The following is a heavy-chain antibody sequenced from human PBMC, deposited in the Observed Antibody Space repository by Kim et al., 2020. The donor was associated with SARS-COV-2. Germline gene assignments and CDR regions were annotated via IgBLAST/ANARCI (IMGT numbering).Heavy chain of an antibody. D-gene: IGHD7-27*01. V-gene: IGHV3-33*01. CDR1: GFSFSSYG. J-gene: IGHJ2*01. Sequence: GGSLRLSCAASGFSFSSYGMHWVRQAPGKGLEWGAFISYDGSDKFYADSVKCRCTISRDNSNNTLSLQTNSLIAEDTAVVYCSRGPGDRKDGWYFDVWGR. CDR3: SRGPGDRKDGWYFDV. CDR2: ISYDGSDK.